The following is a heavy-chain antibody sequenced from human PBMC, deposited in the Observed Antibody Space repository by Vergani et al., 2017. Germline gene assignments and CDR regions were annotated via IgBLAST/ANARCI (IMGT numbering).Heavy chain of an antibody. J-gene: IGHJ5*02. CDR2: ISSSSSYI. V-gene: IGHV3-21*01. CDR3: ARGGYCSSTSCYGYNWFDP. CDR1: GFTFSSYS. Sequence: EVQLVGSGGGLVKPGGSLRLSCAASGFTFSSYSMNWVRQAPGKGLEWVSSISSSSSYIYYADSVKGRFTISRDNAKNSLYLQMNSLRAEDTAVYYCARGGYCSSTSCYGYNWFDPWGQGTLVTVSS. D-gene: IGHD2-2*01.